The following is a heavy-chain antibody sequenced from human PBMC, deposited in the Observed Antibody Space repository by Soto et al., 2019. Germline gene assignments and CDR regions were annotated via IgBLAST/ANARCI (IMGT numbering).Heavy chain of an antibody. J-gene: IGHJ5*02. V-gene: IGHV1-69*06. D-gene: IGHD5-18*01. CDR3: ARDGYSYGYESNWFDP. Sequence: SGVTFSSYAISWVRQAPGQGLEWMGGIIPIFGTANYAQKFQGRVTITADKSTSTAYMELSSLRSEDTAVYYCARDGYSYGYESNWFDPWGQGTLVTVSS. CDR2: IIPIFGTA. CDR1: GVTFSSYA.